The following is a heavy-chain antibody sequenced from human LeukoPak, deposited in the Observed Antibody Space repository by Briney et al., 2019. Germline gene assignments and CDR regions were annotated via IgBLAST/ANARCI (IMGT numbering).Heavy chain of an antibody. CDR2: IGSNGVTK. CDR3: ANPSREVC. CDR1: GFSFSTYG. V-gene: IGHV3-30*02. D-gene: IGHD1-26*01. Sequence: GSLRLSCAASGFSFSTYGMHWVRQAPGKGLEWVASIGSNGVTKYYGDSVKGRFTISRDNSKNMLFLQMNSLRGEDTAVYYCANPSREVCWGQGTLVTVSS. J-gene: IGHJ4*02.